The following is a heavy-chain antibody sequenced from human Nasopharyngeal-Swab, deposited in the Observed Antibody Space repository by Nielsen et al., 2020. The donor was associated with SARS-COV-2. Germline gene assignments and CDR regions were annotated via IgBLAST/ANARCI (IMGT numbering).Heavy chain of an antibody. CDR3: ARSVNFDYGDLQPPFGY. J-gene: IGHJ4*02. Sequence: WIRQPPGKGLEWVAVTSRDGSDKYYADSVKGRFTMSRDTSKNVVYLEMNSPSIEDTAVYYCARSVNFDYGDLQPPFGYWGQGTLVTVSS. V-gene: IGHV3-30-3*01. CDR2: TSRDGSDK. D-gene: IGHD4-17*01.